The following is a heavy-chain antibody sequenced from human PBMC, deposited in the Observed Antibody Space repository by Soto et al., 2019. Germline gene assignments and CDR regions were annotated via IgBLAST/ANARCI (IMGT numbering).Heavy chain of an antibody. CDR1: GGSITSYY. Sequence: ASDTLSLTCTVSGGSITSYYWSWIRQPPGKGLEWIGYIYHSGFTNYNPSLKSRVTISVDTSKNQFSLKLSSVTAADTAVYYCARDKYYDSTGNFDYWGQGTLVTVSS. CDR2: IYHSGFT. CDR3: ARDKYYDSTGNFDY. D-gene: IGHD3-22*01. V-gene: IGHV4-59*01. J-gene: IGHJ4*02.